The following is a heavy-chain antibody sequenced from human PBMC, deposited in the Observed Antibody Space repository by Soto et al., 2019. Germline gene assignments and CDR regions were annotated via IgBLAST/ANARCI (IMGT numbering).Heavy chain of an antibody. CDR2: IYSTGNT. J-gene: IGHJ4*02. CDR1: GVTVSNNY. V-gene: IGHV3-66*01. CDR3: ARNVPVTTLGY. D-gene: IGHD4-17*01. Sequence: EVKLVESGGGLVQPGGSLRLSCAASGVTVSNNYMTWVRQAPGKGLELVSSIYSTGNTFYADSVKGRFTISRDNSKNTLYLQMNSLRVEDTAAYYCARNVPVTTLGYWGQGTLVTVSS.